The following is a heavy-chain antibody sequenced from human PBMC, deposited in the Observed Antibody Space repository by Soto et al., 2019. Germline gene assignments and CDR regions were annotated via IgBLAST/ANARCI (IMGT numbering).Heavy chain of an antibody. Sequence: EVQLVESGGGLIKPGGSLRLSCAASGFTFSNAWMVWVRQAPGKGLEWIGLIKSKTDGETTAYAAPVKGRFTISRDDSKTTVYLQMDSLKAEDTGVYYCTTEEIVSAGIYFDYWGQGTLVTVSS. V-gene: IGHV3-15*01. J-gene: IGHJ4*02. CDR2: IKSKTDGETT. CDR1: GFTFSNAW. D-gene: IGHD2-2*01. CDR3: TTEEIVSAGIYFDY.